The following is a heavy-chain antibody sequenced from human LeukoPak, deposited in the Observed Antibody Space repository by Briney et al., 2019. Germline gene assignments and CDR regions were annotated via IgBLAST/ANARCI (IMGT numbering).Heavy chain of an antibody. J-gene: IGHJ4*02. V-gene: IGHV4-59*08. CDR3: ARGDGYLFDY. Sequence: PSETLSLTCTVSGGSISSYYWSWLRQPPGKGLEWIGYIYYSGSTNYNPSLKSRVTISVDTSKIQFSLKLSPVTAADTGVYYCARGDGYLFDYRGQGIMVTVSS. D-gene: IGHD5-24*01. CDR2: IYYSGST. CDR1: GGSISSYY.